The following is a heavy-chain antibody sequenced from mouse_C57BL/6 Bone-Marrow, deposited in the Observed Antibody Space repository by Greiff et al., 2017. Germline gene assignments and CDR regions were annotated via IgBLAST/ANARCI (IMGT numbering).Heavy chain of an antibody. Sequence: EVQGVESGGGLVQPGESLKLSCESNEYEFPSHDMSWVRKTPEKRLELVAAINSDGGSTYYPDTMERRFIISRDNTKKTLYLQMSSLRSEDTAMYYCARDNYYRSDYAMDYWGQGTSVTVSS. V-gene: IGHV5-2*01. CDR1: EYEFPSHD. CDR3: ARDNYYRSDYAMDY. J-gene: IGHJ4*01. CDR2: INSDGGST. D-gene: IGHD1-2*01.